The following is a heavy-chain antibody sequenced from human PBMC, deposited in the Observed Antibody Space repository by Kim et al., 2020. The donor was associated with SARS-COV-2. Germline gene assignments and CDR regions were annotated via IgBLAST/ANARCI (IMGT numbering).Heavy chain of an antibody. CDR1: GFTFSSYA. J-gene: IGHJ4*02. Sequence: GGSLRLSCAASGFTFSSYAMSWVRQAPGKGLEWVSAISGSGGSTYYADSVKGRFTISRDNSKNTLYLQMNSLRAEDTAVYYCAKDGGQLWFRYYFDYWGQGTLVTVSS. V-gene: IGHV3-23*01. D-gene: IGHD5-18*01. CDR2: ISGSGGST. CDR3: AKDGGQLWFRYYFDY.